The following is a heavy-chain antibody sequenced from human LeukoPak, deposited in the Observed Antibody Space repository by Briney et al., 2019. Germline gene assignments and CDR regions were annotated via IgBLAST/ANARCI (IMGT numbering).Heavy chain of an antibody. CDR3: ARGNQLLSGFDY. Sequence: GGSLRLSCAASGFTFSSYSMNWVRQAPGQGLEWVSSITSGSSYIYYADSVKGRFTISRDNSKNTLYLQMNSLRAEDTAVYYRARGNQLLSGFDYWGQGTLVTVSS. J-gene: IGHJ4*02. CDR1: GFTFSSYS. D-gene: IGHD2-2*01. CDR2: ITSGSSYI. V-gene: IGHV3-21*04.